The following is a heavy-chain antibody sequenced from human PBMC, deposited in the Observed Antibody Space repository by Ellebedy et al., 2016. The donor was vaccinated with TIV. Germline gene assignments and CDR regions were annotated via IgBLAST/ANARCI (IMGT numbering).Heavy chain of an antibody. CDR1: GGSISRGSYY. D-gene: IGHD1-26*01. CDR3: ARDYSGSYRRFDC. Sequence: MPSETLSLTCTVSGGSISRGSYYRSWIRQPPGKGLEWIGYIYYSGSTDYNPSLKSRVTISVDTSKNQFSLKLSSVTAADTAVYFCARDYSGSYRRFDCWGQGTLVTVSS. CDR2: IYYSGST. V-gene: IGHV4-30-4*01. J-gene: IGHJ4*02.